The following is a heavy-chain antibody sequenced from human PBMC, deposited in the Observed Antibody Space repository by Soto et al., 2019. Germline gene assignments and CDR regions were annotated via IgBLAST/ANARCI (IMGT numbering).Heavy chain of an antibody. D-gene: IGHD1-1*01. V-gene: IGHV1-69*15. CDR2: IIPMFGTA. CDR1: GDTFRSYA. CDR3: ASGAVESRYNHYCYYAMDA. Sequence: QVQLVQSGAEVKKPGSSVKVSCKASGDTFRSYAISWVRQAPGQGLEWMGKIIPMFGTANYAQNFQGKVTITADEFTRTAYMALRSLRSEDTAVYYCASGAVESRYNHYCYYAMDAWGQGTTVTVSS. J-gene: IGHJ6*02.